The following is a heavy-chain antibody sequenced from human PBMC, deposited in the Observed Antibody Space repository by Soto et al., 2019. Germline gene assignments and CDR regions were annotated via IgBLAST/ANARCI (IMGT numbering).Heavy chain of an antibody. CDR1: GGSISSGGYY. D-gene: IGHD3-22*01. J-gene: IGHJ6*02. CDR2: IYYSGST. CDR3: ARDPTYYYDSSGPTARGGMDV. V-gene: IGHV4-31*03. Sequence: SSETLSLTCTVSGGSISSGGYYWSWIRQHPGKGLEWIGYIYYSGSTYYNPSLKSRVTISVDTSKNQFSLKLSSVTAADTAVYYCARDPTYYYDSSGPTARGGMDVWGQGTTVTVS.